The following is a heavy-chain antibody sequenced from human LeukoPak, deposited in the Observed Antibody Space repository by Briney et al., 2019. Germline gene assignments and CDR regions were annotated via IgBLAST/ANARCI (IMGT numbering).Heavy chain of an antibody. Sequence: SETLSLTCTVSGGSISSYYWNWIRQPAGKGLEWIGRIHTSGSTNYNPSLKSRVTVSVDTSKNQFSLKLSSVTAADTAVYYCASTKYSSSWWDYWGQGTLVTVSS. J-gene: IGHJ4*02. CDR1: GGSISSYY. CDR3: ASTKYSSSWWDY. D-gene: IGHD6-13*01. CDR2: IHTSGST. V-gene: IGHV4-4*07.